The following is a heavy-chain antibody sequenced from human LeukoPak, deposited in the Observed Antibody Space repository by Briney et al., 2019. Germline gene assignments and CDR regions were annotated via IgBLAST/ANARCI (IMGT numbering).Heavy chain of an antibody. CDR1: GFTFSSYA. V-gene: IGHV3-23*01. J-gene: IGHJ4*02. D-gene: IGHD6-13*01. CDR2: ISGSGGST. CDR3: ARDAYSSTRSSYFDY. Sequence: GGSLRLSCAASGFTFSSYAMSWVRQAPGKGLEWVSAISGSGGSTYYADSVKGRFTISRDNSKNTLYLQMNSLRAEDTAVYYCARDAYSSTRSSYFDYWGQGTLVTVSS.